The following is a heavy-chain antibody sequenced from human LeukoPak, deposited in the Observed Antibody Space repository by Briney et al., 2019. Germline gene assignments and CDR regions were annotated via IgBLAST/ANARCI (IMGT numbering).Heavy chain of an antibody. J-gene: IGHJ5*02. CDR2: MNPNSGNT. CDR3: ARTKAQVITNNWFDP. V-gene: IGHV1-8*01. Sequence: GASVKVSCKASGYTFTSYDINWVRQATGQGLEWMGWMNPNSGNTGYAQKFQGRVTMTRNTSISTAYMELSSLRSEDTAVYYCARTKAQVITNNWFDPWGQGTLVTVSS. D-gene: IGHD3-22*01. CDR1: GYTFTSYD.